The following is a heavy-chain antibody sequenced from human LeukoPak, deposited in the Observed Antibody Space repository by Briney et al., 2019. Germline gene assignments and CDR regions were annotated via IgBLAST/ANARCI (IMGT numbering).Heavy chain of an antibody. CDR3: AKSGRGYFDWSGTFDY. V-gene: IGHV3-30*02. CDR1: GFTFSNYA. D-gene: IGHD3-9*01. CDR2: IRYDGSNK. J-gene: IGHJ4*02. Sequence: PGGSLRLSCAASGFTFSNYAVHWVRQAPGKGLEWVTFIRYDGSNKYYADSVKDRFTISRDNSKNTLYLQMNSLRAEDTAVYYCAKSGRGYFDWSGTFDYWGQGTLVSVSS.